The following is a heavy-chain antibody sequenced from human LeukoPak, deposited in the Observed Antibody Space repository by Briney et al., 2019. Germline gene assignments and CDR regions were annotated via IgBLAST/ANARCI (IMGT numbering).Heavy chain of an antibody. CDR2: ISSAGAT. D-gene: IGHD3/OR15-3a*01. J-gene: IGHJ6*02. Sequence: IRPCSKTGLHGSRKYLGGARHAKRKRLERVSIISSAGATHYVDSVKGRFTISRDNSRNRLYLQMNSLRGQDTAVYFCATRGLSGYYYGMDLGARGTTVSVAS. CDR3: ATRGLSGYYYGMDL. V-gene: IGHV3-66*01. CDR1: GLHGSRKY.